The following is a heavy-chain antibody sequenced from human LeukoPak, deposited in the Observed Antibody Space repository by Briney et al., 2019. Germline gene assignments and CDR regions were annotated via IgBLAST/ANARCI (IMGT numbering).Heavy chain of an antibody. V-gene: IGHV3-66*01. J-gene: IGHJ4*02. CDR2: IMPGGHI. CDR1: GFSVDSVS. Sequence: PGGSLRLSCRASGFSVDSVSMNWVRQPPGKGLEWVSFIMPGGHIDYTDSVKGRFIISRDSFKNTLSLQMNSLRVDDSAVYYCARGDSATTTFDFWGQGTLVTVSS. D-gene: IGHD4-17*01. CDR3: ARGDSATTTFDF.